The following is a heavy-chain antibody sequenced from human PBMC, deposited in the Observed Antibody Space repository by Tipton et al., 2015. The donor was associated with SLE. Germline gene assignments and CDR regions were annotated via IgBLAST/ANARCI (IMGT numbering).Heavy chain of an antibody. V-gene: IGHV3-74*01. J-gene: IGHJ6*02. CDR2: IESDAMTI. Sequence: SLRLSCAASGFTFSSYTMHWVRQAPGKGLEWVARIESDAMTISYADSVKGRFIISRDNAKNTLYLQMNSLRVEDTAVYYCARWGEEIYCGSDCSYGWDVWGQGTTVTVSS. D-gene: IGHD2-21*01. CDR1: GFTFSSYT. CDR3: ARWGEEIYCGSDCSYGWDV.